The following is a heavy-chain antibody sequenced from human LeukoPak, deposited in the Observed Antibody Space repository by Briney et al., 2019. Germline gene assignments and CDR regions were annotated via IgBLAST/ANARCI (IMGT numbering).Heavy chain of an antibody. CDR3: ARLAVAGYFDY. D-gene: IGHD6-19*01. Sequence: ASVKVSCKASGGTFSSYAISWVRQAPGQGLEWMGGIIPIFGTANYAQKFQGGVTITADESTSTAYMELSSLRSEDTAVYYCARLAVAGYFDYWGQGTLVTVSS. J-gene: IGHJ4*02. V-gene: IGHV1-69*13. CDR1: GGTFSSYA. CDR2: IIPIFGTA.